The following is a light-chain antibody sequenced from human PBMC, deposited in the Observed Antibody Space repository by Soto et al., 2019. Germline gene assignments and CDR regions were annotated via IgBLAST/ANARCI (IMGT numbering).Light chain of an antibody. V-gene: IGKV3-20*01. Sequence: EVVLTQSPGTLSLSPGERASRSCRASQSVTSNYLAWYQQKPGQAPRLLIFGASIRDTGIPDRFSGSGSGTDFTLTISRLEPEDFAVYYCQQYGSSPGAFGQGTKWIS. CDR3: QQYGSSPGA. CDR1: QSVTSNY. J-gene: IGKJ1*01. CDR2: GAS.